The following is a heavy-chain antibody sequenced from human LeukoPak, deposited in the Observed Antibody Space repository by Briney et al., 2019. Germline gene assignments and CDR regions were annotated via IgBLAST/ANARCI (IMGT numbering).Heavy chain of an antibody. V-gene: IGHV3-7*05. CDR1: GFTFSQYA. Sequence: GRSLRLSCAASGFTFSQYAMHWVRQAPGKGLEWVANIKQDGSEKYYVDSVKGRFTISRDNANHSLYLQMNSLRAEDTAVYYCARAATFWTGFYAFGSWGQGTLVTVSS. D-gene: IGHD3/OR15-3a*01. CDR3: ARAATFWTGFYAFGS. J-gene: IGHJ5*02. CDR2: IKQDGSEK.